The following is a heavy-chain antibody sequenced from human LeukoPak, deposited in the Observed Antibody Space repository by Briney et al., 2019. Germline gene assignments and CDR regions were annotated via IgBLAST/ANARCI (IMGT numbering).Heavy chain of an antibody. V-gene: IGHV1-69*05. D-gene: IGHD2-21*01. J-gene: IGHJ5*02. Sequence: ASVKVSCKASGGTFSSYAISWVRQAPGQGLEWMGRIIPIFGTANYAQKFQGRVTITTDESTSTAYMELSSLRSVDTAVYYCARDRVKTLNWFDPWGQGTLVTVSS. CDR2: IIPIFGTA. CDR1: GGTFSSYA. CDR3: ARDRVKTLNWFDP.